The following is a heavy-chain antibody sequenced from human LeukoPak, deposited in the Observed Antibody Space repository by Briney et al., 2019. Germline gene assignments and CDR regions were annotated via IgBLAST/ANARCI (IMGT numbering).Heavy chain of an antibody. CDR1: GYTFTSYG. D-gene: IGHD6-6*01. CDR2: ISAYNGNT. Sequence: ASVKISCKASGYTFTSYGISWVRQAPGQGLEWMGWISAYNGNTNYAQKLQGRVTMTTDTSTSTAYMELRSLRSDDTAVYYCARAGISSSSPSPFDYWGQGTLVTVSS. V-gene: IGHV1-18*01. CDR3: ARAGISSSSPSPFDY. J-gene: IGHJ4*02.